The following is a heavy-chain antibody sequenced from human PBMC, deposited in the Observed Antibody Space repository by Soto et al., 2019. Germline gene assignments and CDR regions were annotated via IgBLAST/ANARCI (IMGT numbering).Heavy chain of an antibody. J-gene: IGHJ4*02. CDR2: IHHSGGP. Sequence: SESLSLTFTNYGGSFSAYCWTWIRQTPGKGLEWIGEIHHSGGPKYNPSLKSRVTISADTSKNQFSLELSPVTAADTAVYYCASYGSGSYYNGYYFDYWGQGTLVT. V-gene: IGHV4-34*01. CDR1: GGSFSAYC. D-gene: IGHD3-10*01. CDR3: ASYGSGSYYNGYYFDY.